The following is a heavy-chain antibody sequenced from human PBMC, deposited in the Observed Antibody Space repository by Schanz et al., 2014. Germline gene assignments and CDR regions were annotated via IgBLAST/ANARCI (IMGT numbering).Heavy chain of an antibody. CDR1: RSTFSSYT. J-gene: IGHJ4*02. V-gene: IGHV1-69*02. Sequence: QVQLVHSGAEVKKPGSSVKVSCKASRSTFSSYTISWVRQARGQGLEWVGRFIPILGIANYAQNFQGRVTNTADKSTSTAYMELSGLRSEDTAVYYCAKYGGGYSYGFVEYWGQGILVTVSS. CDR3: AKYGGGYSYGFVEY. D-gene: IGHD5-18*01. CDR2: FIPILGIA.